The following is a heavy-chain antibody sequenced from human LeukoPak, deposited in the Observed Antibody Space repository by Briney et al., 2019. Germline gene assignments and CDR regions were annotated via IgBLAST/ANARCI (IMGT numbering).Heavy chain of an antibody. Sequence: GGSLRLSCAASGFTFDDYAMHWVRQAPGKGLEWVSLISGDGGSTYYVDSVKGRFTISRDNSKNTLDLQMNSLRAEDTAVYYCAKDLSSSWFEGLDNWGQGTLVTVSS. CDR2: ISGDGGST. D-gene: IGHD6-13*01. J-gene: IGHJ4*02. CDR3: AKDLSSSWFEGLDN. CDR1: GFTFDDYA. V-gene: IGHV3-43*02.